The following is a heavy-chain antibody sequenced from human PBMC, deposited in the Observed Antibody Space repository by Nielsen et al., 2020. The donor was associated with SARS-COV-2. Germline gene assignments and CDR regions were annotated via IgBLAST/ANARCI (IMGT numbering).Heavy chain of an antibody. D-gene: IGHD3-3*01. CDR2: IIPIFGTA. CDR1: GYTFSSYA. V-gene: IGHV1-69*13. CDR3: ARDLVRYYDFRGHYYYGMDV. J-gene: IGHJ6*02. Sequence: SVKVSCKASGYTFSSYAISWVRQAPGQGLEWMGGIIPIFGTANYAQKFQGRVTITADESTSTAYMELSSLRSEDTAVYYCARDLVRYYDFRGHYYYGMDVWGQGTTVTVSS.